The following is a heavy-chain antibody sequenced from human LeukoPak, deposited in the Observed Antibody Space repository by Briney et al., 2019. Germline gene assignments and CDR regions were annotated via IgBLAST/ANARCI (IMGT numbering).Heavy chain of an antibody. CDR2: IWFDGTEGPDK. CDR3: AKEAGSGWRYFDN. Sequence: GGSLRLSCAASGFTFRTFAMDWVRQAPGKGLEWVAAIWFDGTEGPDKNYADSVRGRFLISRGDSKNTLFLQMNNLRAEDTAVYYCAKEAGSGWRYFDNWGQGTLVTVSS. J-gene: IGHJ4*02. D-gene: IGHD6-19*01. V-gene: IGHV3-33*06. CDR1: GFTFRTFA.